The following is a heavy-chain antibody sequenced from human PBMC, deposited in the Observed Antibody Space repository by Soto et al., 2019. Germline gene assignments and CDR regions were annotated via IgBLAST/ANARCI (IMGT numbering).Heavy chain of an antibody. D-gene: IGHD3-22*01. J-gene: IGHJ4*02. V-gene: IGHV4-39*01. Sequence: PSETLSLTCTASGGSISSSSYYWGWIRQPPGKGLEWIGTIYYSGSTYYNPSLMSRVTISVDTSKNQFSLTLSSVTAADTAVYYCAISYYYDSRGYYPVDYWGQGTLVTVSS. CDR1: GGSISSSSYY. CDR2: IYYSGST. CDR3: AISYYYDSRGYYPVDY.